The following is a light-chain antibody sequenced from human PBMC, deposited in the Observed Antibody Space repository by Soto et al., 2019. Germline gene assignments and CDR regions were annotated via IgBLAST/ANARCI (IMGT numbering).Light chain of an antibody. V-gene: IGLV1-44*01. CDR3: AVWDDSLNGVV. J-gene: IGLJ2*01. CDR1: SSNIGGNT. Sequence: QSVLTQPPSASGTPGQRVTISCSGSSSNIGGNTVHWYQQLPGTAPKLLIYSNNQRPSGVPDRFSGSKSGTSASLAISGLQSEDEADYYCAVWDDSLNGVVFGGGTKVTVL. CDR2: SNN.